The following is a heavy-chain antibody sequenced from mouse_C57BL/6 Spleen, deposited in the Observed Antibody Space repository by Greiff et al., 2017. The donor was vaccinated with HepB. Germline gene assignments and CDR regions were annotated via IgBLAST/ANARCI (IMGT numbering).Heavy chain of an antibody. CDR2: IYPSDSET. CDR1: GYTFTSYW. D-gene: IGHD3-2*02. Sequence: QVQLQQPGAELVRPGSSVKLSCKASGYTFTSYWMHWVKQRPIQGLEWIGNIYPSDSETHYNQKFKDKATLTVDKSSSTAYMQLSSLTSEDSAVYYCARAQATWFAYWGQGTLVTVSA. J-gene: IGHJ3*01. V-gene: IGHV1-52*01. CDR3: ARAQATWFAY.